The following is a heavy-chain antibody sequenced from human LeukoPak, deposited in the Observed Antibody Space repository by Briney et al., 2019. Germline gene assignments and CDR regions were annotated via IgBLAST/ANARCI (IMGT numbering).Heavy chain of an antibody. CDR1: GGSISSSTYY. V-gene: IGHV4-39*01. D-gene: IGHD6-19*01. CDR3: TRPYGTGWYYSDF. Sequence: SETLSLTCSVTGGSISSSTYYWSWIRQPPGKGLEWIGTSSNSGSTYFNPSLKSRVTISVDTSKTQFSLKLTPVTAADTAIYYCTRPYGTGWYYSDFWGQGILVTVSS. J-gene: IGHJ4*02. CDR2: SSNSGST.